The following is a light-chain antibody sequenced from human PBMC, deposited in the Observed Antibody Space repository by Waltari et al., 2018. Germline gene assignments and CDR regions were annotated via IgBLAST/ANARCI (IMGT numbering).Light chain of an antibody. CDR3: QHTNSFPFT. Sequence: DIQMTQSQSSVSASVGDRVAITCRASQGISSWLAWYQQKPGKAPELLIYTASTLQSGVPSRFSGSGSGTDFTLTISSLQPEDIATYYCQHTNSFPFTFGQGTKLELK. J-gene: IGKJ2*01. CDR2: TAS. CDR1: QGISSW. V-gene: IGKV1-12*01.